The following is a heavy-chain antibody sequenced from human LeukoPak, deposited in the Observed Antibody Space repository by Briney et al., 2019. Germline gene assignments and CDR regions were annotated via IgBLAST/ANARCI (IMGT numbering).Heavy chain of an antibody. D-gene: IGHD2-2*01. CDR1: GGTFRTHA. CDR2: IIPIFSSP. V-gene: IGHV1-69*05. Sequence: SSVKVSCKAYGGTFRTHAMSWVRQAPGQGLEWMGGIIPIFSSPNYAQNFQGRVTITTDESSTTAYMELGSLRSEDTAVYYCARALEDCTSSSCYSTLRYWGQGTLVTVSS. CDR3: ARALEDCTSSSCYSTLRY. J-gene: IGHJ4*02.